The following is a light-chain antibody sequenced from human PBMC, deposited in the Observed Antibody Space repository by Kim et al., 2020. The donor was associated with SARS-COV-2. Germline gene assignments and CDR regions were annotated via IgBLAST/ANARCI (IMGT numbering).Light chain of an antibody. Sequence: DIQMTQSPSSLSASVGDRVTITCRASRDISILLAWYQHKPGASPNLLVHSASILHSGVPSRFSASGSGTDFTLTISSLQPEDVGTYYCQRYNSAPPVFGQGTKVDIK. CDR1: RDISIL. CDR3: QRYNSAPPV. CDR2: SAS. J-gene: IGKJ1*01. V-gene: IGKV1-27*01.